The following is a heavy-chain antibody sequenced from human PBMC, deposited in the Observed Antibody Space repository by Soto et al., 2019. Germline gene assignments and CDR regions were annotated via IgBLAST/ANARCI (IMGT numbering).Heavy chain of an antibody. D-gene: IGHD1-26*01. CDR2: IHSDGSST. Sequence: EVQLVESGGGLVRPGGSLRLSCAASGFTFSYYWMHWVRQAPGKGLVWVSRIHSDGSSTTYADFVKGRFIISRDNARNTVDLQMTSVRVEDTAVYYCARGGRGAFALWGQGTVVTVSS. CDR3: ARGGRGAFAL. CDR1: GFTFSYYW. V-gene: IGHV3-74*01. J-gene: IGHJ3*01.